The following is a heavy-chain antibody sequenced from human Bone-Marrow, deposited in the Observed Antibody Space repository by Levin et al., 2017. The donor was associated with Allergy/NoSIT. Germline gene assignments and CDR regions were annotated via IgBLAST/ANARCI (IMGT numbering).Heavy chain of an antibody. Sequence: SGGSLRLSCTASGFTFGDYAINWVRQAPGKGLEWVGFIREKGYGGTTEYAASVKGRFTISRDDSKSIAYLLLNSLKTEDTAVYYCTTGNCTSTSCLYDYYYGMDVWGQGTTVTVSS. CDR2: IREKGYGGTT. D-gene: IGHD2-2*01. CDR1: GFTFGDYA. V-gene: IGHV3-49*04. J-gene: IGHJ6*02. CDR3: TTGNCTSTSCLYDYYYGMDV.